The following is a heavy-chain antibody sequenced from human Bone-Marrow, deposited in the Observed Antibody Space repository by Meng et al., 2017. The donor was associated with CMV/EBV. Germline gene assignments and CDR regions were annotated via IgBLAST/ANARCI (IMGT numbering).Heavy chain of an antibody. CDR3: ASEDIVVVPAARGHWFDP. D-gene: IGHD2-2*01. V-gene: IGHV4-39*07. J-gene: IGHJ5*02. CDR1: GGSTSSSSYY. Sequence: SETRSLTCTVSGGSTSSSSYYWGWIRQPPGKGLEWIGSIYYSGSTYYNPSLKSRVTISVDTSKNQFSLKLSSVTAADTAVYYCASEDIVVVPAARGHWFDPWGQGTLVTVSS. CDR2: IYYSGST.